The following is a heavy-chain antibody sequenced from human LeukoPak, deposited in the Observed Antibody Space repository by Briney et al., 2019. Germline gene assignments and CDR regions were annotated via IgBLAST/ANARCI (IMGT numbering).Heavy chain of an antibody. D-gene: IGHD1-20*01. CDR3: ARVNNWNPFDY. V-gene: IGHV3-21*01. J-gene: IGHJ4*02. Sequence: GGSLRLSCAASGFTFRSYSMNWVRQAPGKGLEWVSSISSSSSYIYYADSVKGRFTISRDNAKNSLYLQMNSLRAEDTAVYYCARVNNWNPFDYWGQGTLVTVSS. CDR1: GFTFRSYS. CDR2: ISSSSSYI.